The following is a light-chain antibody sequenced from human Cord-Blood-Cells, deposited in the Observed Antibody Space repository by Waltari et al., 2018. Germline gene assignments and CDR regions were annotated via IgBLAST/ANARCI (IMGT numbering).Light chain of an antibody. Sequence: QSARTQPASVSGSPGQSIPIPCTGTSSDVGGYKYVSWYQQHPGKAPKLMIYDVSNRPSGVSNRFSGSKSGNTASLTISGLQAEDEADYYCSSYTSSSTVVFGGGTKLTVL. CDR1: SSDVGGYKY. CDR2: DVS. J-gene: IGLJ2*01. V-gene: IGLV2-14*01. CDR3: SSYTSSSTVV.